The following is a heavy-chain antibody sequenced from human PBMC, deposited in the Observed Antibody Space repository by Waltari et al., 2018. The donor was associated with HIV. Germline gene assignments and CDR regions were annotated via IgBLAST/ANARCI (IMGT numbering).Heavy chain of an antibody. CDR2: IYYSGST. V-gene: IGHV4-59*01. J-gene: IGHJ4*02. Sequence: QVQLQESGPGLVKPAETLSLTCTVSGDSINTYYWSWIRQPPGKGLEWIGHIYYSGSTKYNPSLTSRVRISVDTSKKQISLKVKSVTTPDTAMYYCARDADGLDYWGQGTLVTVSS. CDR3: ARDADGLDY. CDR1: GDSINTYY.